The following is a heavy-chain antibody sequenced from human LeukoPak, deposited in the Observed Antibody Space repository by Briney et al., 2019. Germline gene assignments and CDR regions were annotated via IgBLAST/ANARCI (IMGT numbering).Heavy chain of an antibody. Sequence: ASLKVSCKASGGTFTSYAISWVRQAPGHRLKWMGGIIPIFGTANYAPKLQGRVTITADESTSTAYMELSSLRSPEPARFYIARDPLGTTTVTTGDAFDIWGQGTMVTVSS. CDR3: ARDPLGTTTVTTGDAFDI. CDR2: IIPIFGTA. J-gene: IGHJ3*02. D-gene: IGHD4-11*01. V-gene: IGHV1-69*13. CDR1: GGTFTSYA.